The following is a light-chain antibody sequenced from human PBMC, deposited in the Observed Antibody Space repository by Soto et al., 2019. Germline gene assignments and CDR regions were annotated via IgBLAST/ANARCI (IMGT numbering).Light chain of an antibody. J-gene: IGLJ2*01. V-gene: IGLV2-14*03. CDR2: DVS. Sequence: QSALTQPASVSGSPGQSITISCTGSSSDVGTYNYVSWYQQHPGKAPKLIIYDVSNRPSGTSNRFSGSKSGNTASLTISGLQAEEEADYYCSSYTSRSTGVFGGGTKLTVL. CDR1: SSDVGTYNY. CDR3: SSYTSRSTGV.